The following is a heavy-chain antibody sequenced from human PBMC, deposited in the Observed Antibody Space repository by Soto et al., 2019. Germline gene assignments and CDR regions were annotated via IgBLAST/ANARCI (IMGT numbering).Heavy chain of an antibody. V-gene: IGHV3-74*03. D-gene: IGHD3-10*01. CDR1: GFTFSNYW. J-gene: IGHJ4*02. CDR2: INSDGSST. Sequence: GGSLRLSCAASGFTFSNYWMHWVRQAPGEGLVWVSHINSDGSSTTYADSVKGRFTISRDNAKNTLYLQMNSLRAEDTALYYCARDLPGTGIDYWGQGTLVTVSS. CDR3: ARDLPGTGIDY.